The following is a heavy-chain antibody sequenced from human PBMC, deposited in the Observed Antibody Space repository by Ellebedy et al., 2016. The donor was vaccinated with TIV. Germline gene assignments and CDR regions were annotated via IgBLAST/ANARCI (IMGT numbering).Heavy chain of an antibody. V-gene: IGHV5-51*01. CDR1: GYSFTSYW. J-gene: IGHJ3*02. Sequence: GGSLRLXXKASGYSFTSYWIGWVRQMPGKGLEWMGIIYPGDSDTRYSPSFQGQVTISADKSISTAYLQWSSLRASDTAMYYCARRSGGATQPWSAFDIWGQGTMVTVSS. CDR3: ARRSGGATQPWSAFDI. D-gene: IGHD1-1*01. CDR2: IYPGDSDT.